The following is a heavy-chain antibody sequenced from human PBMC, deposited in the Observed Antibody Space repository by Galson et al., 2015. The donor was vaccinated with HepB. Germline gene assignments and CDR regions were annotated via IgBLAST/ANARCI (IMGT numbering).Heavy chain of an antibody. V-gene: IGHV3-9*01. CDR3: AKSSPRTLWSGYGAVLGRYFDY. CDR2: ISWNSTTI. J-gene: IGHJ4*02. D-gene: IGHD3-3*01. CDR1: GFTFDDYA. Sequence: SLRLSCAASGFTFDDYAMHWVRQAPGKGLEWVSGISWNSTTIGYADSVKGRFTISRDNAKNSLYLQMNSLRAEDTALYYCAKSSPRTLWSGYGAVLGRYFDYWGQGTLVTVSS.